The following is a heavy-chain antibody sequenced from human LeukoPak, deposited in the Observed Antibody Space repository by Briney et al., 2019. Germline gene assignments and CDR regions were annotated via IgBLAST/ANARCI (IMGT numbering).Heavy chain of an antibody. CDR1: GYTFASYA. CDR2: IDTNTGNP. CDR3: VRDGYGDYGRFDP. V-gene: IGHV7-4-1*02. D-gene: IGHD4-17*01. J-gene: IGHJ5*02. Sequence: GASVKVSCKASGYTFASYAMNWVRQAPGQGLEWMGWIDTNTGNPTYAQGFTGRFVFSLDTSVSTAYLQISSLKAEDTAVYYCVRDGYGDYGRFDPWGQGTLVTVSS.